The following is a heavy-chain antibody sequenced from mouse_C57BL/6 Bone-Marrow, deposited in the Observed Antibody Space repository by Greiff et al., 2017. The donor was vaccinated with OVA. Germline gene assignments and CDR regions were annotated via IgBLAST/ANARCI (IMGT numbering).Heavy chain of an antibody. Sequence: VQLQQPGAELVRPGSSVKLSCKASGYTFTSYWMDWVQQRPGQGLEWIGYIYPSASEIHYNQKFTDKATLSVDKSYSTAYMQLSSLTSEDSAVYYCARSPYVTTVEGYYCGQGTTLTVSS. V-gene: IGHV1-61*01. CDR2: IYPSASEI. D-gene: IGHD1-1*01. CDR3: ARSPYVTTVEGYY. J-gene: IGHJ2*01. CDR1: GYTFTSYW.